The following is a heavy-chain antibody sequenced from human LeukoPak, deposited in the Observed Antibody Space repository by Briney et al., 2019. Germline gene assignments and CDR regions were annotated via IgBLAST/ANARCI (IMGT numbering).Heavy chain of an antibody. D-gene: IGHD3-22*01. CDR3: ARFAYGSDYFPGHY. J-gene: IGHJ4*02. Sequence: KVSCKGSGYTFPNYWIGWVRQMPGKGLEWMGIIYPGDSNTRYSPSFQGQVTISADKSISTAYLQWSSLKASDTAMYYCARFAYGSDYFPGHYWGQGTLVTVSP. V-gene: IGHV5-51*01. CDR2: IYPGDSNT. CDR1: GYTFPNYW.